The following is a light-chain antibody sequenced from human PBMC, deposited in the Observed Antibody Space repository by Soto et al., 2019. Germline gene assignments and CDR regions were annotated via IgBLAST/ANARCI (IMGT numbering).Light chain of an antibody. V-gene: IGLV2-23*01. J-gene: IGLJ1*01. CDR1: SSDVGSYNL. Sequence: QSALTQPASVSGSLGQSITISCTGTSSDVGSYNLVSWYQQHPGKAPKLMIYEGSKRPSGVSNRFSGSKSGNTASLTISGLQAEDEADYYCCSYAGSSTSKVFGTGTKVTVL. CDR3: CSYAGSSTSKV. CDR2: EGS.